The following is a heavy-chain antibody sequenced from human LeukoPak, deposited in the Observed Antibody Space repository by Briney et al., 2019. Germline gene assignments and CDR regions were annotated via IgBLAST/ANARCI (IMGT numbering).Heavy chain of an antibody. Sequence: SETLSLTCTVSGGSISNYYWSWIRQPPGKGLEWIGYIYYTGTTNYNPSLESRVTISLDTSKDQFSLKLTSMTAADTAVYFCARGRSGGSWYAFAYWGRGTLVTVSS. J-gene: IGHJ4*02. CDR3: ARGRSGGSWYAFAY. CDR2: IYYTGTT. V-gene: IGHV4-59*08. CDR1: GGSISNYY. D-gene: IGHD6-13*01.